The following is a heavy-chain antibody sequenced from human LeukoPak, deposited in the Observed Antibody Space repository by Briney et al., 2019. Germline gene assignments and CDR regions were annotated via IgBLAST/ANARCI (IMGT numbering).Heavy chain of an antibody. J-gene: IGHJ4*02. V-gene: IGHV3-30*02. Sequence: PGGSLRLSCVVSGFILSSHGMHCVRQAPGKGLEWVAFIRYDESNSSYADSVKGRLTISRHNSKNTLYLQMISLRPEATAVYYCAPSGSAFDYWGQGTLVTVSS. CDR3: APSGSAFDY. CDR1: GFILSSHG. D-gene: IGHD3-10*01. CDR2: IRYDESNS.